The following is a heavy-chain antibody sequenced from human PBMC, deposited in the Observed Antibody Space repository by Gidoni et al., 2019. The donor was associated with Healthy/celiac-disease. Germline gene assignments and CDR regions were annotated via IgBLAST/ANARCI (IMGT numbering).Heavy chain of an antibody. Sequence: QVQLQPWGAGLLKPSETLSLTCAVYGGSFSGYYWSWIRQPPGKGLEWIGEINHSGSTNYNPSLKSRVTISVDTSKNQFSLKLSSVTAADTAVYYCARGNNIYQSFPFDYWGQGTLVTVSS. V-gene: IGHV4-34*01. J-gene: IGHJ4*02. CDR2: INHSGST. D-gene: IGHD1-20*01. CDR3: ARGNNIYQSFPFDY. CDR1: GGSFSGYY.